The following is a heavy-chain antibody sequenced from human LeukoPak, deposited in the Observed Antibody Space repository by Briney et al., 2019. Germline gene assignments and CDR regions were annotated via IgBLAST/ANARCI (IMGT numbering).Heavy chain of an antibody. Sequence: GGSLRLACVPAGFTFDDSLIHWVRQAAGKGLEWVSLISSDGSTPYYAESVKGRFTISRDNSKNSLFLQMNSLTAEDTAVYFCARDIRANCFDSWGQGTLVTVSS. CDR2: ISSDGSTP. J-gene: IGHJ4*02. V-gene: IGHV3-43*01. CDR1: GFTFDDSL. CDR3: ARDIRANCFDS.